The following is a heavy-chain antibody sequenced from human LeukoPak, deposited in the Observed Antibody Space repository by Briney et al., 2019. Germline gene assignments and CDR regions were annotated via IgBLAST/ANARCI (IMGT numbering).Heavy chain of an antibody. CDR2: IKQDGSEK. Sequence: PGGSLRLSCAASGFTFSSFWMSWVRQAPGKGLEWVANIKQDGSEKYYVDSVKGRFTISRDNARNSLYLQMNSLGAEDTAVYYCARDLDGGDFDDAFDIWGQGTMVTVSS. V-gene: IGHV3-7*01. J-gene: IGHJ3*02. D-gene: IGHD2-21*02. CDR1: GFTFSSFW. CDR3: ARDLDGGDFDDAFDI.